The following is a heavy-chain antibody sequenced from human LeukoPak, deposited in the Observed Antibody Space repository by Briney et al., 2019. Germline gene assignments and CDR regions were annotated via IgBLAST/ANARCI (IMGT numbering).Heavy chain of an antibody. CDR1: GFTFSSYA. Sequence: GRSLRLSCAASGFTFSSYAMHWVRQAPGKGLEWVAVISYDGSNKYYADSVKGRFTISRDSSKNTLYLQMNSLRDEDTAVYYCARDIRKGAVTTGYWGQGTLVTVSS. D-gene: IGHD4-17*01. CDR3: ARDIRKGAVTTGY. V-gene: IGHV3-30-3*01. CDR2: ISYDGSNK. J-gene: IGHJ4*02.